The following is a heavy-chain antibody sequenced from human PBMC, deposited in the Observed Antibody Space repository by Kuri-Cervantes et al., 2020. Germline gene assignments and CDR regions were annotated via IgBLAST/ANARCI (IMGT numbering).Heavy chain of an antibody. Sequence: GESLKISCAASGFTFNNAWMTWVRQAPGKGLEWVSSISSSSSYIYYADSVKGRFTISRDNARNSLYLQMNSLRAEDTALYYCAGGGVRVVPTATIDYRGQGTLVTVSS. CDR2: ISSSSSYI. CDR1: GFTFNNAW. J-gene: IGHJ4*02. CDR3: AGGGVRVVPTATIDY. D-gene: IGHD2-2*01. V-gene: IGHV3-21*04.